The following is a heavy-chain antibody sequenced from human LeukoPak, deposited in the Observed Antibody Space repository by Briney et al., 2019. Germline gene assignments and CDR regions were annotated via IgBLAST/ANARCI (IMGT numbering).Heavy chain of an antibody. CDR1: GGSFSGYY. CDR3: ARYNSRTVTSLDY. V-gene: IGHV4-34*01. Sequence: KTSETLSLTCAVYGGSFSGYYWSWIRQPPGKGLEWIGEINHSGSTNYNPSLKSRVTISVDTSKNQFSLKLSSVTAADTAVYYCARYNSRTVTSLDYWGQGTLVTVSS. CDR2: INHSGST. J-gene: IGHJ4*02. D-gene: IGHD4-11*01.